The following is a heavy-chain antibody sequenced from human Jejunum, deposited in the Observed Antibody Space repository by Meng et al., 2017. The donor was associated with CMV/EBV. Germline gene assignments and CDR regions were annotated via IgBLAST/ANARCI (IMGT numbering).Heavy chain of an antibody. D-gene: IGHD4-11*01. CDR1: FGSYA. CDR3: AKDKIPVSPYYYGMDV. V-gene: IGHV3-30*02. Sequence: FGSYAMHWVRQAPGKGLEWVAFIRFDGTNNYLVDSVKGRFTISRDNSKNMLFLQMSSLRAEDTAVYYCAKDKIPVSPYYYGMDVWGQGTTVTVSS. CDR2: IRFDGTNN. J-gene: IGHJ6*02.